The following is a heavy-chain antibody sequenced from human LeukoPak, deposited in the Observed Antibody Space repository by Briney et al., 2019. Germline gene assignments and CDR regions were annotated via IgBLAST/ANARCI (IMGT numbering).Heavy chain of an antibody. Sequence: PGGSLRLSCAASGFTFSDYYMSWLRQAPGKGLEWVSYISSSGSTIYYADSVKGRFTISRDNAKNSLYLQMNSLRAEDTAVYYCARVVITFGGVIDRFDYWGQGTLVTVSS. CDR3: ARVVITFGGVIDRFDY. CDR2: ISSSGSTI. D-gene: IGHD3-16*02. CDR1: GFTFSDYY. J-gene: IGHJ4*02. V-gene: IGHV3-11*01.